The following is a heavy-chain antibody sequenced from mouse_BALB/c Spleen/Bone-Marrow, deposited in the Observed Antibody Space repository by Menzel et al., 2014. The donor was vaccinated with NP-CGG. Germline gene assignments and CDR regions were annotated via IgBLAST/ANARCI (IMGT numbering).Heavy chain of an antibody. V-gene: IGHV1-69*01. J-gene: IGHJ3*01. CDR1: GYTFTDYW. CDR3: ARSDYRYDPLAY. D-gene: IGHD2-14*01. Sequence: QVQLQQSGAELVMPGASVKMSCKASGYTFTDYWIHWVKQRPGQGLEWIGAIDTSDDYTTYNQKFKGKATLTVDESSSTAYMQFSSLTSEDSAVYYCARSDYRYDPLAYWGQGTLVTVSA. CDR2: IDTSDDYT.